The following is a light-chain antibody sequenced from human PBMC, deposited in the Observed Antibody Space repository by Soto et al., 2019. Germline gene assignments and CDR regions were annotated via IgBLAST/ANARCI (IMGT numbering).Light chain of an antibody. CDR1: QYIGSA. CDR2: DAS. J-gene: IGKJ1*01. CDR3: QQYVSSPWA. Sequence: IVMTQSPATLSVSPGDRATLSCRASQYIGSAVAWYHQRSGQAPRLLIFDASVRVPTTPARFSGSVSGTEFTLTISSLESEDFAVYFCQQYVSSPWAFGQGTKVDI. V-gene: IGKV3-15*01.